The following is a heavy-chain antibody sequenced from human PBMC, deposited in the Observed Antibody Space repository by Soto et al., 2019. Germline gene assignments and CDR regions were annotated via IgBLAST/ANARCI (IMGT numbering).Heavy chain of an antibody. D-gene: IGHD3-22*01. CDR3: AKPYDSSGYPWAGYGMDV. J-gene: IGHJ6*02. CDR1: GFTFSSYA. V-gene: IGHV3-23*01. Sequence: EVQLLESGGGLVQPGGSLRLSCGVSGFTFSSYAMSWVRQAPGKGLEWVSTISGSGGSTYYEDSVKGRFTISRDNSKNTLYLQMNSLRAEDTAVYYCAKPYDSSGYPWAGYGMDVWGQGTTVTVSS. CDR2: ISGSGGST.